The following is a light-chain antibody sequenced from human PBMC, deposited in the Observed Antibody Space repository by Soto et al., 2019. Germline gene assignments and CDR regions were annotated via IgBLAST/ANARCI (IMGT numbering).Light chain of an antibody. CDR1: QTVSSSH. V-gene: IGKV3-15*01. Sequence: DIVLTQSPGTLSLSPGETATLSCRASQTVSSSHLAWYQQKPGQAPRLLIYGAFTRATGIPARFSGTGSGTEFTLTISSLQSEDFALYYCQQYNDWPLTFGQGTKVDIK. CDR3: QQYNDWPLT. CDR2: GAF. J-gene: IGKJ1*01.